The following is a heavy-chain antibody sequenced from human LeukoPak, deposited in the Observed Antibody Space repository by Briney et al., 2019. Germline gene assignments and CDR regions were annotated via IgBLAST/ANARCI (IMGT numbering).Heavy chain of an antibody. CDR2: INPNSGGT. CDR1: GYTFTGYY. J-gene: IGHJ5*02. V-gene: IGHV1-2*02. Sequence: ASVKVSCKASGYTFTGYYMHWVRQAPGQGLEWMGWINPNSGGTNYAQKFQGRVTMTRDTSISTAYMELSRLRSDDTAVYYCAGEAEYCSGGSCYSGRGNWFDPWGQGTLVTVSS. CDR3: AGEAEYCSGGSCYSGRGNWFDP. D-gene: IGHD2-15*01.